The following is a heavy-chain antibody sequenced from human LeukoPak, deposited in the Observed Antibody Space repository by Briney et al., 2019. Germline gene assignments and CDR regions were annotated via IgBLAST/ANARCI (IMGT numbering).Heavy chain of an antibody. CDR3: ARPPSGSKAWFDP. V-gene: IGHV1-2*02. Sequence: ASVKVSFKASGYTFTGYYMHWVRQAPGQGLEWMGWINPNSGGTNYAQKFQGRVTMTRDTSISTAYMELSRLRSDDTAVYYCARPPSGSKAWFDPWGQGTLVTVSS. CDR2: INPNSGGT. CDR1: GYTFTGYY. D-gene: IGHD6-25*01. J-gene: IGHJ5*02.